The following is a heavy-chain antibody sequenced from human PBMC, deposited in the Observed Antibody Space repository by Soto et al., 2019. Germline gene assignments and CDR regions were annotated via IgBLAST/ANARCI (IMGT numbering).Heavy chain of an antibody. CDR3: ARDGWFSALRIPFGMDV. CDR2: INPNGGST. J-gene: IGHJ6*02. CDR1: AYNFISYY. V-gene: IGHV1-46*01. D-gene: IGHD3-3*01. Sequence: QAHLVQSGAEVKIPGASVKVSCKASAYNFISYYIHWVKRAPGQGLEWLGIINPNGGSTTYAQKFQGRVTLTKDPSTSAVYMARSSLPSDDTAIYYCARDGWFSALRIPFGMDVWGQGTTVTVSS.